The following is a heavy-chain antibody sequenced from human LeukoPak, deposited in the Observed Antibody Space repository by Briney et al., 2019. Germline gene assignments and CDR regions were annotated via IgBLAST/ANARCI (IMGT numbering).Heavy chain of an antibody. CDR1: GGSISSGSYY. J-gene: IGHJ6*04. CDR3: ARDFQAAAALDV. CDR2: IYTSGST. D-gene: IGHD6-13*01. V-gene: IGHV4-61*02. Sequence: SETLSLTCTVSGGSISSGSYYWSWIRQPAGKGLEWIGRIYTSGSTNYNPSLKSRVTISVDKSKNQFSLKLSSVTAADTAVYYCARDFQAAAALDVWGKGTTVTVSS.